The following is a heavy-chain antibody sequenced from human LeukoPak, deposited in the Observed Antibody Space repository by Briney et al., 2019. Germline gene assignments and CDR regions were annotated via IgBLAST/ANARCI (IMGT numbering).Heavy chain of an antibody. V-gene: IGHV1-18*01. D-gene: IGHD2-2*01. J-gene: IGHJ4*02. CDR3: ARLYCRSTSCQDYYFDY. CDR1: GYAFASYG. Sequence: ASVKVSCKASGYAFASYGISWVRQAPGQGPEWMGWISPYNGNTNYAQKSQGRVTMTTDTSTSTAYMELRSLRSDDTAVFYCARLYCRSTSCQDYYFDYWGQGTLVTVSS. CDR2: ISPYNGNT.